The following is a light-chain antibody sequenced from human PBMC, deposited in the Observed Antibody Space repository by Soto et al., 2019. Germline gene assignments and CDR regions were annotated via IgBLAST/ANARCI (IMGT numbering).Light chain of an antibody. Sequence: DIQITQSPSSVSASVGDRVTITCRASQGISSWLAWYQQKPGKVPKLLIFGASSLQSGVPSRFSGSGSETDFTLTISCLQSEDFATYYCQQYYSYPRTFGQGTKVDIK. CDR3: QQYYSYPRT. CDR2: GAS. J-gene: IGKJ1*01. CDR1: QGISSW. V-gene: IGKV1D-12*01.